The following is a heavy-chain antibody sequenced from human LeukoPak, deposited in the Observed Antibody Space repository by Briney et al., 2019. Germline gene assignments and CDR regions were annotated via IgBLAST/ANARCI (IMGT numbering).Heavy chain of an antibody. D-gene: IGHD3-3*01. Sequence: GGSLRLSCAVSGFSFSDYDMYWVRQAPGKGLEWVAFIRYDGRIKYYSDSVRGRFTISRDNPNTMLFLQMKSLRPEDTAVYYCTKLASESADYWGQGTLVIGSS. CDR2: IRYDGRIK. CDR1: GFSFSDYD. J-gene: IGHJ4*02. V-gene: IGHV3-30*02. CDR3: TKLASESADY.